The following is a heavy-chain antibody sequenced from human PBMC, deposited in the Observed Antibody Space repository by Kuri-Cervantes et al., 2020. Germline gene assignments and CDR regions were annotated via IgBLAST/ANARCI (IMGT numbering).Heavy chain of an antibody. J-gene: IGHJ5*02. Sequence: GESLKISCAASGFTFSNAWMSWVRQAPGKGLEWVGRIKSKTDGGTADYAAPVKGRFTNSRDDSKNTLYRQMNSLRAEDTAVYYCAKESAVEGKPIGPALYNWFDPWGQGTLVTVSS. CDR2: IKSKTDGGTA. CDR1: GFTFSNAW. CDR3: AKESAVEGKPIGPALYNWFDP. D-gene: IGHD6-25*01. V-gene: IGHV3-15*01.